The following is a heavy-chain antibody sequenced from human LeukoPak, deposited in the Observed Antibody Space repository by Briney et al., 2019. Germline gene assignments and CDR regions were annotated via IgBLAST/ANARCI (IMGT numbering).Heavy chain of an antibody. CDR1: GASISSSNHY. J-gene: IGHJ5*02. Sequence: SETLSLTCTVSGASISSSNHYWGWIRQPPGKGLGWIGSRSMYYSGRTYYNPSLKSRVTISVDTSRSQFSLKLSSVTAADTAIYYCARGGYYGSGNDFRFDPWGQGTLVTVSS. CDR2: RSMYYSGRT. CDR3: ARGGYYGSGNDFRFDP. V-gene: IGHV4-39*07. D-gene: IGHD3-10*01.